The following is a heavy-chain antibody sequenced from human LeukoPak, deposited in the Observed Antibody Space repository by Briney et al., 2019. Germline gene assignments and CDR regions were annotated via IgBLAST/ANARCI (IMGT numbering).Heavy chain of an antibody. Sequence: GGSPRLSCTASGFTFGDYAMSWVRQAPGKGLEWVGFIRSKAHGGTTQYAASVKGRFSISRDDSKSIAYLQMSSLKTEDTAVYYCTRVRSGNDFDYWGQGTLVTVSS. J-gene: IGHJ4*02. CDR2: IRSKAHGGTT. CDR1: GFTFGDYA. D-gene: IGHD3-10*01. V-gene: IGHV3-49*04. CDR3: TRVRSGNDFDY.